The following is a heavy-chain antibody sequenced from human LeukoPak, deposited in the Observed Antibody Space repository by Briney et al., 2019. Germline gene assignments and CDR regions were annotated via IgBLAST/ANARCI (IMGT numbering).Heavy chain of an antibody. Sequence: GESLQISCKGSGYSFTSYWIGWVRPLPGKGLEGMGIIYPGDSDTRYSPSFQGQVTISVDKSISTAYLQWSSLKASDTAMYYCARPQYSSGWFDAFDIWGQGTMVTVSS. CDR3: ARPQYSSGWFDAFDI. J-gene: IGHJ3*02. V-gene: IGHV5-51*01. CDR1: GYSFTSYW. CDR2: IYPGDSDT. D-gene: IGHD6-19*01.